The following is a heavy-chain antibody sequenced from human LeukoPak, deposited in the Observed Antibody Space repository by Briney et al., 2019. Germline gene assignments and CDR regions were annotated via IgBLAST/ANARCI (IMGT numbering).Heavy chain of an antibody. Sequence: SETLSLTCTVSGGSISSYYWSWIRQPPGKGLEWIGYIYYSGSTNYNPSLKSRVTISVDTSKNQFSLKLSSVTAADTAVYYCARLPYGSGSYPPYYFDYWGQGTLVTVSS. CDR3: ARLPYGSGSYPPYYFDY. J-gene: IGHJ4*02. CDR2: IYYSGST. D-gene: IGHD3-10*01. V-gene: IGHV4-59*12. CDR1: GGSISSYY.